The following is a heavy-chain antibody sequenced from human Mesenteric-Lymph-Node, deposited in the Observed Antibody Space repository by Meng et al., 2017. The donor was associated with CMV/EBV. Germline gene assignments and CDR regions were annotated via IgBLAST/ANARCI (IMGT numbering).Heavy chain of an antibody. V-gene: IGHV1-69*05. CDR1: GGTFRDYA. CDR2: IIPVSGTA. J-gene: IGHJ6*02. D-gene: IGHD3-3*01. CDR3: ASYDGDYYYYGMDV. Sequence: SVKVSCKASGGTFRDYAISWVRQTPGQGLEWMGGIIPVSGTANYVQKLQGRVTITTDESTSTAYMELSSLRSEDTAVYYCASYDGDYYYYGMDVWGQGTTVTVSS.